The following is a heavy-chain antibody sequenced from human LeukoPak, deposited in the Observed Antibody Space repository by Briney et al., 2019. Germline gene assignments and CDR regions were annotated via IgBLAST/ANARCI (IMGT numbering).Heavy chain of an antibody. V-gene: IGHV4-59*01. CDR3: ARRFDP. CDR2: IYYSGST. Sequence: PSETLSLTCTVSGDSITNNYHWSWIRQPPGMGLEFIGYIYYSGSTNYNPSLKSRVTISMDTSKNQFSLRLTSVTAADTAVYYCARRFDPWGQGTLVTVSS. J-gene: IGHJ5*02. CDR1: GDSITNNYH.